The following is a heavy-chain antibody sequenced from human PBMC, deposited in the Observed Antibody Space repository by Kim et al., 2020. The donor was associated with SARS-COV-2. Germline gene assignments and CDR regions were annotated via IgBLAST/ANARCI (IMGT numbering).Heavy chain of an antibody. J-gene: IGHJ4*02. CDR2: INRNSGST. CDR3: VRGYAGGPFDL. D-gene: IGHD3-16*01. V-gene: IGHV3-20*01. Sequence: GGSLRLSCAASGFTFDDYGMSWVRQAPGKGLEWVSGINRNSGSTGYADSVKGRFTISRDNAKNSLFLQMNSPRAEDTALYHCVRGYAGGPFDLWGQGTLDTVSS. CDR1: GFTFDDYG.